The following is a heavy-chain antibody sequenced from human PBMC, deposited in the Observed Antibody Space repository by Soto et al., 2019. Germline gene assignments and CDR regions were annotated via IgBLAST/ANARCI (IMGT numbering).Heavy chain of an antibody. J-gene: IGHJ4*02. CDR2: ISGSAVAI. CDR3: AKDPRRFDY. CDR1: GFTFSNYA. V-gene: IGHV3-23*01. Sequence: GGSLRLSCAASGFTFSNYAMSWVRQAPGKGLEWVSVISGSAVAIYYADSVKGRFTIFRDNSKNTVYLQMNSLRAEDTAVYYCAKDPRRFDYWGQGTLVTVSS.